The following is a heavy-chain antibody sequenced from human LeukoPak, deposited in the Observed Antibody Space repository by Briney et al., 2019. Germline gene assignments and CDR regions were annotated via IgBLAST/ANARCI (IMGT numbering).Heavy chain of an antibody. CDR1: GGSIRSSSNF. Sequence: SETLSLTCTVSGGSIRSSSNFWGWIRQPPGKGLEWSGSVYSSGRTYYKPSLTSRVTVSADTSKHQFSLQLSSVTAADTAVYYCTREIGGTTVHYWGHGMLVTVSS. CDR2: VYSSGRT. J-gene: IGHJ4*01. D-gene: IGHD1-7*01. V-gene: IGHV4-39*07. CDR3: TREIGGTTVHY.